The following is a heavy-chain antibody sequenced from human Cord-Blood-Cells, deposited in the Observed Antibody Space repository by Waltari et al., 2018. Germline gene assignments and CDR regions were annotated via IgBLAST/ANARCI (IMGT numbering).Heavy chain of an antibody. D-gene: IGHD6-13*01. J-gene: IGHJ5*02. CDR1: GYTLTELS. Sequence: QVQLVQSGAEVKKPGASVKVSCKVSGYTLTELSMHWVRQAPGKGLEWMGGLEPGDGETTYAQKFQGRVTMTEDTATDTAYMELSSRRSEDTAVYDCATGGFYSSSWYYWFDPWGQGTLVTVSS. CDR2: LEPGDGET. V-gene: IGHV1-24*01. CDR3: ATGGFYSSSWYYWFDP.